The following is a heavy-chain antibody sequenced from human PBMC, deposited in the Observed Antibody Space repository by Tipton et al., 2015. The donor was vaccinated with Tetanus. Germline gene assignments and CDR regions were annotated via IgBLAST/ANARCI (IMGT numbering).Heavy chain of an antibody. D-gene: IGHD2-21*02. J-gene: IGHJ3*02. CDR1: GDSVSSNSAA. CDR3: AREGWIVVVTATDAFDI. V-gene: IGHV6-1*01. CDR2: TYYRSKWYN. Sequence: LVKPTQTLSLTCAISGDSVSSNSAAWNWIRQSPSRGLEWLGRTYYRSKWYNDYAVSVKSRITINPDTSKNQFYLQLNSVTPEDTAVYYCAREGWIVVVTATDAFDIWGQGTMVTVSS.